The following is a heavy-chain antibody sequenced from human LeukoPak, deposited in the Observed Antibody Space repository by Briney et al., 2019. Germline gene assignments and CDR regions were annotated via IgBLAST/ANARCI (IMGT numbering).Heavy chain of an antibody. J-gene: IGHJ4*02. CDR2: IYYSGST. Sequence: SETLSLTCTVSGGSISGYYWSWIRQPPGKGLEWIGYIYYSGSTKYNPSLKSRVTISVDTSKNQFSLKLSSVTAADTAVYYCARSAGYSYGGGEIDYWGQGTLVTVSS. CDR3: ARSAGYSYGGGEIDY. CDR1: GGSISGYY. D-gene: IGHD5-18*01. V-gene: IGHV4-59*01.